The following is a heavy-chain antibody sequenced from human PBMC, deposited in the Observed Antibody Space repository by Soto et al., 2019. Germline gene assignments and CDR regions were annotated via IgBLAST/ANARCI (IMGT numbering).Heavy chain of an antibody. J-gene: IGHJ4*02. CDR2: VYSGGRK. V-gene: IGHV4-4*07. D-gene: IGHD6-13*01. Sequence: SETLSLTCTVSGGSISSFYWSWIRQPAGKGLEWIGRVYSGGRKNYNPYLTSQVTMSVDMSKTQISLSLSSVTAADTAMYYCARGSSSWDYWGQGTLFTVS. CDR1: GGSISSFY. CDR3: ARGSSSWDY.